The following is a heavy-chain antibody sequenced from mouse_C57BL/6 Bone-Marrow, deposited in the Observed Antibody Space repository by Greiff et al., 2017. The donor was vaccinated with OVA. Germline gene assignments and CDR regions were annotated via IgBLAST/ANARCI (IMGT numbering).Heavy chain of an antibody. CDR3: ARDSGYYGSSPYYFDY. Sequence: ESGPGLVKPSQSLSLTCSVTGYSITSGYYWNWIRQFPGNKLEWMGYISYDGSNNYNPSLKNRISITRDTSKKHFFLKLNSVTTEDTATYYCARDSGYYGSSPYYFDYWGQGTTLTVSS. J-gene: IGHJ2*01. CDR1: GYSITSGYY. D-gene: IGHD1-1*01. CDR2: ISYDGSN. V-gene: IGHV3-6*01.